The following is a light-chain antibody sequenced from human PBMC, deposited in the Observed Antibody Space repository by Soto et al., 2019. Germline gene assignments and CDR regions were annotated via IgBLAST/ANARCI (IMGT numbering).Light chain of an antibody. V-gene: IGLV2-14*01. CDR2: EVT. CDR1: SSDVGGYNY. J-gene: IGLJ2*01. CDR3: SSFTSSSTVV. Sequence: QSVLTQPASVSGSPGQSITISCTGTSSDVGGYNYVSWYQQHPGKAPKLMIYEVTNRPSGVSNRFSGSKSGKTASLTISGLQAEDEADYYCSSFTSSSTVVFGGGTKVTVL.